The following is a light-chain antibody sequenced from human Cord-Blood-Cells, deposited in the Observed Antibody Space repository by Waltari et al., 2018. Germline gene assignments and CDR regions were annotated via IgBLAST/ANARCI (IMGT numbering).Light chain of an antibody. CDR2: DAS. CDR1: KSVRSY. Sequence: EIVLTQSPATLSLFPGQSPPLSRRASKSVRSYLAWYQQKPGQAPRLLIYDASNGATGIPARFSGSGSGTDFTLTISSLEPEDFAVYYCQQRSNWPPALTFGGGTKVEIK. CDR3: QQRSNWPPALT. V-gene: IGKV3-11*01. J-gene: IGKJ4*01.